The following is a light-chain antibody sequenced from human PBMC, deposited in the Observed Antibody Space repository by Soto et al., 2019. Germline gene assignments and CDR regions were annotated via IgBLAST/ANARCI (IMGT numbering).Light chain of an antibody. CDR1: QSVSSY. J-gene: IGKJ5*01. Sequence: EIVLTQSPATLSLSPGGRATFSCRASQSVSSYLAWFQQKPGQAPRLLIYDASHRATGIAARFSGSGSQTDFTLTISSLEPEDFAVYYCQQHSNWPPSITFGQGTRLEIK. CDR2: DAS. CDR3: QQHSNWPPSIT. V-gene: IGKV3-11*01.